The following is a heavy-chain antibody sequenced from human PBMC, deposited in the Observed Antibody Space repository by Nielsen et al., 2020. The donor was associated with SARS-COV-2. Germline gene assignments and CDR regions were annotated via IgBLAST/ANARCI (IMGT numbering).Heavy chain of an antibody. J-gene: IGHJ6*02. CDR2: INHSGST. V-gene: IGHV4-34*01. CDR3: ARDLRHGHRLKGPYYYYGMDV. Sequence: PGKGLEWIGEINHSGSTNYNPSLKSRVTISVDTSKNQFSLKLSSVTAADTAVYYCARDLRHGHRLKGPYYYYGMDVWGQGTTVTVSS.